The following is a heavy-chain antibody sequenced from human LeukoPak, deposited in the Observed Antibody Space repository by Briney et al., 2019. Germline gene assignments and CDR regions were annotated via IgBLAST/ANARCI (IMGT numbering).Heavy chain of an antibody. CDR3: AKDAAPRDAFDI. CDR2: ISGNGGST. V-gene: IGHV3-23*01. CDR1: GFTFGSYA. Sequence: PGGSLRLSCSASGFTFGSYAMTWVRQAPGKGLEWVSGISGNGGSTYYADSVKGRFTISRDNPKNTLYLQMNSLRAEDTAVYYCAKDAAPRDAFDIWGQGTMVTVSS. J-gene: IGHJ3*02.